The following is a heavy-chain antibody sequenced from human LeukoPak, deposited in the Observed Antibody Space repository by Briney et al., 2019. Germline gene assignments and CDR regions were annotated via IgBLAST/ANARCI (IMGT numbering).Heavy chain of an antibody. D-gene: IGHD3-3*01. Sequence: SETLSLTCTVSGGSISSYYWSWIRQPPGKGLEWIGEINHSGSTNYNPSLKSRVTISVDTSKNQFSLKLSSVTAADTAVYYCARVGQRDFWSGYSNWFDPWGQGTLVTVSS. CDR2: INHSGST. CDR1: GGSISSYY. V-gene: IGHV4-34*01. J-gene: IGHJ5*02. CDR3: ARVGQRDFWSGYSNWFDP.